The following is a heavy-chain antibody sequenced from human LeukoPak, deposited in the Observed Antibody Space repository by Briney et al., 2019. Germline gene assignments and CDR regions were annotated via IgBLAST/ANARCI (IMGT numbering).Heavy chain of an antibody. CDR1: GFTFSSYA. CDR2: ISDDGRST. V-gene: IGHV3-23*01. Sequence: SGGSLRLSCAASGFTFSSYAMSWVRQAPGKGLEWVSAISDDGRSTYYAASVKGRFTISKDNSKKTLSLQMNNLRAEDTAVYYCAKEREYYDSSGYSGFDYWGQGTLVTVSS. CDR3: AKEREYYDSSGYSGFDY. J-gene: IGHJ4*02. D-gene: IGHD3-22*01.